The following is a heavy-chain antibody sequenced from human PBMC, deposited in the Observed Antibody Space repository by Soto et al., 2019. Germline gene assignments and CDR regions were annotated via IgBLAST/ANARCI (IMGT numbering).Heavy chain of an antibody. Sequence: QVQLVQSGAEVKKPGASVKVSCKASGYTFTSYGISWVRQAPGQGLEWMGGIIPIFGTANYAQKFQGRVTITADESTSTAYMELSSLRSEDTAVYYCARDTSIAARPGGVFDYWGQGTLVTVSS. CDR1: GYTFTSYG. J-gene: IGHJ4*02. D-gene: IGHD6-6*01. CDR3: ARDTSIAARPGGVFDY. CDR2: IIPIFGTA. V-gene: IGHV1-69*13.